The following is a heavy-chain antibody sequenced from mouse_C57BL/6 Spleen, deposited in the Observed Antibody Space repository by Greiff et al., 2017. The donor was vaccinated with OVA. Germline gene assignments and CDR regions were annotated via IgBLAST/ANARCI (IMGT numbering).Heavy chain of an antibody. CDR1: GYTFTSYW. CDR3: ARFPITTVFDY. D-gene: IGHD1-1*01. Sequence: QVQLQQSGAELAKPGASVKLSCKASGYTFTSYWMHWVKQRPGQGLEWIGYINPSSGYTKYTQKFKDKATLTEDKSSSTAYMQLISLPYEDSAVYYCARFPITTVFDYWGQGTTLTVSS. V-gene: IGHV1-7*01. J-gene: IGHJ2*01. CDR2: INPSSGYT.